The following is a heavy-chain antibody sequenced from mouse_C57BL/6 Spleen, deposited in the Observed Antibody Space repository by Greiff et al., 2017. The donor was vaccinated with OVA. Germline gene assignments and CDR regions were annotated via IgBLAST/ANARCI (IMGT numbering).Heavy chain of an antibody. CDR2: INPNNGGT. D-gene: IGHD2-3*01. CDR1: GYTFTDYY. CDR3: ARYDGYYDYAMDY. V-gene: IGHV1-26*01. Sequence: EVQLQQSGPELVKPGASVKISCKASGYTFTDYYMNWVKQSHGKSLEWIRDINPNNGGTSYNQKFKGKATLTVDKSSSTAYMELRSLTSEDSAVYYCARYDGYYDYAMDYWGQGTSVTVSS. J-gene: IGHJ4*01.